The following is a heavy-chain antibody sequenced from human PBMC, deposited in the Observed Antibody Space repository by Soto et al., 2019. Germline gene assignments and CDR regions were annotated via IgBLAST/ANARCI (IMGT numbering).Heavy chain of an antibody. Sequence: QVHLVESGGGVVQPGRSLRLSCAASGFTFSSYGMHWVRQVPGKGLEWVAVISYDGSNKYYADSVKGRFTISRDNSKNTLYLQMNSLRAEDTAVYYCASYAWCSGGYGMDVWGQGTTVTVSS. J-gene: IGHJ6*02. CDR1: GFTFSSYG. CDR2: ISYDGSNK. V-gene: IGHV3-30*03. D-gene: IGHD6-25*01. CDR3: ASYAWCSGGYGMDV.